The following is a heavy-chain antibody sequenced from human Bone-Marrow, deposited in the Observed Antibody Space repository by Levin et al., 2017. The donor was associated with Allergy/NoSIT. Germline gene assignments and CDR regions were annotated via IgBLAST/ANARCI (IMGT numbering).Heavy chain of an antibody. CDR2: ISYDGFKK. J-gene: IGHJ4*02. D-gene: IGHD2-15*01. Sequence: GGSLRLSCTASGFTFSNYAMYWLRQAPGKGPQWVALISYDGFKKKFADSVKGRFTISRDNSKNTLYLEMNSLTTEDTAVYYCSKAGVAFDFWGQGTLVTVSS. CDR3: SKAGVAFDF. V-gene: IGHV3-30*18. CDR1: GFTFSNYA.